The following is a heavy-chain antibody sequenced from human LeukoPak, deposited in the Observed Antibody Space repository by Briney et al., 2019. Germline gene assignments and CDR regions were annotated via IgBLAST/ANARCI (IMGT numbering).Heavy chain of an antibody. V-gene: IGHV3-21*01. CDR1: GFTFSTYN. J-gene: IGHJ4*02. CDR3: AREGPKCGYSYGYSY. D-gene: IGHD5-18*01. Sequence: GGSLRLSCAASGFTFSTYNMNWVRQAPGKGLEWVSSISSSSSYIYYADSVKGRFTISRDNAKNSLYLQMNSLRAEDTAVYYCAREGPKCGYSYGYSYWGQGTLVTVSS. CDR2: ISSSSSYI.